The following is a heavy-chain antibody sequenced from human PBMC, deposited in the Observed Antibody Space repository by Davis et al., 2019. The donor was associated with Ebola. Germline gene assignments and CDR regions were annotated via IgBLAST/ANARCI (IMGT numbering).Heavy chain of an antibody. Sequence: SVTVSCKASGYTFTSYDINWVRQAPGQGLEWMGGIIPIFGTANYAQKFPGRVTITADESTSTAYMELSSLRAEDTAVYYCARVPCSSTSCYYYYMDVWGKGTTVTVSS. V-gene: IGHV1-69*13. CDR2: IIPIFGTA. D-gene: IGHD2-2*01. CDR1: GYTFTSYD. J-gene: IGHJ6*03. CDR3: ARVPCSSTSCYYYYMDV.